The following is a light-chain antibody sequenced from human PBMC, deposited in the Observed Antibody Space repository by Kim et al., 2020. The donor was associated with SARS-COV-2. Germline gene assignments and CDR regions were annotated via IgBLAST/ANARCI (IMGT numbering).Light chain of an antibody. CDR1: QGVSNGY. CDR3: QQYHRSPLT. V-gene: IGKV3-20*01. J-gene: IGKJ1*01. CDR2: GAS. Sequence: SPGHSATTSRTASQGVSNGYLSVYQQKPGQAPRLQMYGASSRATGVPYRFSGSGSETDFTLTISRLEPDDFAVYYCQQYHRSPLTFGQGTKVDIK.